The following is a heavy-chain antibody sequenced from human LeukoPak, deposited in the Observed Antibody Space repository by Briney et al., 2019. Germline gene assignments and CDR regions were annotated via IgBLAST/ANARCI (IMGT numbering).Heavy chain of an antibody. J-gene: IGHJ4*02. Sequence: GGSLRLSCVASGFTFSSYAMSWVRQAPGKGLEWVSAISGSGGSTYYADSVKGRFTISRDNSKNTLYLQMNSLRAEDTAVYYCAKELGAITYYYDSSGYHPFDYWGQGTLVTVSS. CDR1: GFTFSSYA. V-gene: IGHV3-23*01. D-gene: IGHD3-22*01. CDR3: AKELGAITYYYDSSGYHPFDY. CDR2: ISGSGGST.